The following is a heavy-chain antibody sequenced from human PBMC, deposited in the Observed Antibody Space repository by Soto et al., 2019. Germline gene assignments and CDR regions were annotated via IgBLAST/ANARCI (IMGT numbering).Heavy chain of an antibody. J-gene: IGHJ6*02. CDR2: IYSGGST. Sequence: GGSLRLSCAASGFTVSSNYMSWVRQAPGKGLEWVSVIYSGGSTYYADSVKGRFTISRDNSKNTLYLQMNSLRAEDTAVYYCARDLGPLIAARPPDYYYYGMDVWGQGTTVTVSS. V-gene: IGHV3-53*01. CDR1: GFTVSSNY. D-gene: IGHD6-6*01. CDR3: ARDLGPLIAARPPDYYYYGMDV.